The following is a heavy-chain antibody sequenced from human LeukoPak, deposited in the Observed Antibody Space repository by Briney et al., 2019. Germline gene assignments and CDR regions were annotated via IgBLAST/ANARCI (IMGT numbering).Heavy chain of an antibody. CDR1: GYSISSGYY. D-gene: IGHD2-15*01. Sequence: PSETLSLTCAVSGYSISSGYYWGWIRQPPGKGLEWIGSIYHSGSTYYNPSLKSRVTISVDTSKNQFSLKLSSVTAADTAVYYCARGRYCSGGSCPKYFDLWGRGTLVTVSS. V-gene: IGHV4-38-2*01. J-gene: IGHJ2*01. CDR3: ARGRYCSGGSCPKYFDL. CDR2: IYHSGST.